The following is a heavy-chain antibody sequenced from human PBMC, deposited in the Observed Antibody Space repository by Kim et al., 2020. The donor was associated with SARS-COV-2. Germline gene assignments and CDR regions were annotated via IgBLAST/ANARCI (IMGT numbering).Heavy chain of an antibody. Sequence: ASVKVSCKASGYTFTGYYMHWVRQAPGQGLEWMGRFNPKSGGTNYAQKFQGRVTMTRDTSISTAYMELSRLRSEDTAVYYCATELNSRSSGDFDYWGQGT. J-gene: IGHJ4*02. CDR1: GYTFTGYY. D-gene: IGHD1-1*01. V-gene: IGHV1-2*06. CDR3: ATELNSRSSGDFDY. CDR2: FNPKSGGT.